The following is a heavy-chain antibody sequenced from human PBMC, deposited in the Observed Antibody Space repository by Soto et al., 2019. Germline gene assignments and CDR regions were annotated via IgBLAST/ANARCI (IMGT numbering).Heavy chain of an antibody. CDR1: GFNFSNHV. Sequence: PGGSLRLSCAASGFNFSNHVMHWVRQAPGKGLEWVAVIWYDGSKKYCEESVKGRFSISRDNSKDTMNLQMNSLRAEDTAVYYCARVGILGVVYPLDNWGQGTLVTVSS. CDR2: IWYDGSKK. CDR3: ARVGILGVVYPLDN. J-gene: IGHJ4*02. V-gene: IGHV3-33*01. D-gene: IGHD3-3*01.